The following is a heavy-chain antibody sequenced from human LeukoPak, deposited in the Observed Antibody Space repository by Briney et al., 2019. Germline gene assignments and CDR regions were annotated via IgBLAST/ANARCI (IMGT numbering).Heavy chain of an antibody. CDR3: ASGTERGDWFDP. V-gene: IGHV4-31*03. D-gene: IGHD1-1*01. CDR1: GGSISSGGYY. J-gene: IGHJ5*02. Sequence: PSETLSLACIVPGGSISSGGYYWSWIPQHPSKGQEWIGYIYYSGSTYYNPSLESRVTISVDTSKNQFSLKLSSVTAADTAVYYCASGTERGDWFDPWGQGTLVTVSS. CDR2: IYYSGST.